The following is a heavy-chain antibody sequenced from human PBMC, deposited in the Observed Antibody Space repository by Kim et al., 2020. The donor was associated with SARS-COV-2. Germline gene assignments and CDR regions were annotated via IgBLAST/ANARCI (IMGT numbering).Heavy chain of an antibody. CDR2: DGSVK. D-gene: IGHD3-16*01. Sequence: DGSVKYYVDSVKGRFTIARDKARDSLYRQMSSLRAEDTAVYYCADIGLPWGQGTLVTVSS. CDR3: ADIGLP. J-gene: IGHJ5*02. V-gene: IGHV3-7*01.